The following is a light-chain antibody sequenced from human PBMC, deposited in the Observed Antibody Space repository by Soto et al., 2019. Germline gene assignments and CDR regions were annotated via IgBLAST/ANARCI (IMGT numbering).Light chain of an antibody. CDR3: QTWGTDIVI. CDR2: LNNDGSH. V-gene: IGLV4-69*01. Sequence: QLVLTQSPSASASLGASVKLTCTLSSGHSSNAIAWHQQQPEKGPRYLMKLNNDGSHTKGDGIPDRFSGSSSGAERYLTISSLQSEDEADYYCQTWGTDIVIFGGGTK. J-gene: IGLJ2*01. CDR1: SGHSSNA.